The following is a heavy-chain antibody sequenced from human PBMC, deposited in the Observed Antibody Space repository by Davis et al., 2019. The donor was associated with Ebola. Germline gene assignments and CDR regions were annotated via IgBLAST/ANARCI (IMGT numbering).Heavy chain of an antibody. V-gene: IGHV4-34*01. Sequence: PSETLSLTCAVYGGSFSGYYWSWIRQPPGKGLEWIGEINHSGSTNYNPSLKSRVTISVDTSKNQFSLKLSSVTAADTAVYYCAREHPSIAARYWGQGTLVTVSS. D-gene: IGHD6-6*01. J-gene: IGHJ4*02. CDR1: GGSFSGYY. CDR2: INHSGST. CDR3: AREHPSIAARY.